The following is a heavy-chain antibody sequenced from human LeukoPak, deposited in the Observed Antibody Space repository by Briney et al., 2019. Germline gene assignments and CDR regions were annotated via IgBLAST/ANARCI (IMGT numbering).Heavy chain of an antibody. D-gene: IGHD3-9*01. J-gene: IGHJ4*02. Sequence: ASVKVSCKASGYTFTSYDINWVRQATGQGLEWMGWMNPNSGNTDYAQKFQGRVTMTRNTSISTAYMELSSLRSEDTAVYYCARGVLRYFDWLSNRRTDAYYFDYWGQGTLVTVSS. V-gene: IGHV1-8*01. CDR1: GYTFTSYD. CDR2: MNPNSGNT. CDR3: ARGVLRYFDWLSNRRTDAYYFDY.